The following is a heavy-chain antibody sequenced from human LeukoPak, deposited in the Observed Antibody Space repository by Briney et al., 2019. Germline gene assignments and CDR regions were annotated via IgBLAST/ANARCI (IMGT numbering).Heavy chain of an antibody. J-gene: IGHJ3*02. V-gene: IGHV1-46*01. Sequence: ASVKVSCKASGYTFTSYYMHWARQAPGQGFEWMGIINPSGGSTSYAQKFQGRVTMTRDTSTSTVYMELSSLRSEDTAVYYCARAMADDAFDIWGQGTMVTVSS. CDR3: ARAMADDAFDI. CDR2: INPSGGST. CDR1: GYTFTSYY. D-gene: IGHD5-24*01.